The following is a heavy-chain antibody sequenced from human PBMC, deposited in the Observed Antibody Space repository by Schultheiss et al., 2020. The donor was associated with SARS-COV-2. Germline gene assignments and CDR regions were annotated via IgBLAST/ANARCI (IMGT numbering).Heavy chain of an antibody. CDR2: IYYSGST. J-gene: IGHJ4*02. CDR3: ARAPDTAMAYFDY. Sequence: SETLSLTCAVYGGSFSGYYWSWIRQPPGKGLEWIGYIYYSGSTYYNPSLKSRVTISVDTSKNQFSLKLSSVTAADTAVYYCARAPDTAMAYFDYWGQGTLVTVSS. CDR1: GGSFSGYY. V-gene: IGHV4-34*09. D-gene: IGHD5-18*01.